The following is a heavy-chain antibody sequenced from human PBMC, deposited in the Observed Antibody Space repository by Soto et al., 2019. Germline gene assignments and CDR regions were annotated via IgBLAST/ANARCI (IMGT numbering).Heavy chain of an antibody. Sequence: PGGSLRISCAASGFTFSSYAMSWVRQAPGKGLEWVSAISGSGGSTYYADSVKGRFTISRDNAKNSLYLQMNSLRAEDTALYYCAKDVRGAFDYWGQGSLVTVSS. CDR1: GFTFSSYA. J-gene: IGHJ4*02. CDR3: AKDVRGAFDY. V-gene: IGHV3-23*01. CDR2: ISGSGGST.